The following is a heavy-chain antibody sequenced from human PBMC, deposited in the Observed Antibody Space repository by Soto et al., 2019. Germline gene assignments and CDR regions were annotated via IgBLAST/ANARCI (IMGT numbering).Heavy chain of an antibody. D-gene: IGHD3-16*02. CDR2: IYYSGST. V-gene: IGHV4-31*03. J-gene: IGHJ3*02. CDR3: ARGSYDYVWGSYRHDAFDI. Sequence: TLSLTYPVSGCSINSGGYYWSWIRQHPGKGLEWIGYIYYSGSTYYNPSLKSRVTISVDTSKNQFSLKLSSVTAAATAVYYCARGSYDYVWGSYRHDAFDIWGKGTMVTV. CDR1: GCSINSGGYY.